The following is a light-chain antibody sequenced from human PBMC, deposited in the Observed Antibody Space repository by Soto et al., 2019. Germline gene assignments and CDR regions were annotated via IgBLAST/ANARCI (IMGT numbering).Light chain of an antibody. Sequence: QSVLTQPASVSGSPGQSITISCTGTDSDVGGYTFVSWYQQHPGKAPKLMIYGVTNRPSGVSNRFSGSKSGNTASLTISGLQAEDEANYYCSSFRRSNTPHVLFGGGTKLTVL. J-gene: IGLJ2*01. CDR1: DSDVGGYTF. CDR2: GVT. CDR3: SSFRRSNTPHVL. V-gene: IGLV2-14*01.